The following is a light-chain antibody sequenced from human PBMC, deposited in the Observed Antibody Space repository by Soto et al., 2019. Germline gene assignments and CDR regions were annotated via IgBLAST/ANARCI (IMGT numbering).Light chain of an antibody. J-gene: IGKJ4*01. Sequence: EILLTQSPATLSLCPGERATLSCRASQSVSSYLAWYQQKPGQAPRLLIYDASNRATGIPARFSGSGSGTDFTLTIRSLEPEDFAVYYCQQRSNWPFLTFGGGTKVEIK. CDR1: QSVSSY. CDR3: QQRSNWPFLT. V-gene: IGKV3-11*01. CDR2: DAS.